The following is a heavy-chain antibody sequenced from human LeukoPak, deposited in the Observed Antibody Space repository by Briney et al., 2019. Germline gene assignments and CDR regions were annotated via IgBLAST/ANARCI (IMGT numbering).Heavy chain of an antibody. D-gene: IGHD6-13*01. J-gene: IGHJ5*02. CDR3: AREVLLAAAGRWFDP. V-gene: IGHV4-4*07. Sequence: SETLSLTCTVSGGSISSYYWSWIRQPAGKGLEWIGRIYTSGSTNYNPSLKSRVTMSVDTSKNQLSLKLSSVTAADTAAYYCAREVLLAAAGRWFDPWGQGTLVTVSS. CDR2: IYTSGST. CDR1: GGSISSYY.